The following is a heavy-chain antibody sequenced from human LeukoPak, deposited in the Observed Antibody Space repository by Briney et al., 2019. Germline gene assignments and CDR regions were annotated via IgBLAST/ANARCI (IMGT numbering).Heavy chain of an antibody. CDR1: GGSISSSSHY. CDR3: ARVMLDYDSSGYYYVHAFDI. J-gene: IGHJ3*02. Sequence: SETLSLTCTVSGGSISSSSHYWGWIRQPPGKGLEWIGRIHTSGSTNYNPSLKSRVTMSVDTSKNQFSLKLSSVTAADTAVYYCARVMLDYDSSGYYYVHAFDIWGQGTMVTVSS. V-gene: IGHV4-39*07. D-gene: IGHD3-22*01. CDR2: IHTSGST.